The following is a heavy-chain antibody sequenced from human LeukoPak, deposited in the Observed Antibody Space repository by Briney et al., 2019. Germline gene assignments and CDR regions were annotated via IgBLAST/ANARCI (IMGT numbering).Heavy chain of an antibody. D-gene: IGHD6-13*01. V-gene: IGHV3-23*01. CDR1: GFTFSSYA. CDR3: AKESPPRAPSSWEPFDY. CDR2: ISGTGGST. J-gene: IGHJ4*02. Sequence: GGSLRLSCAASGFTFSSYAMSWVRQAPGKGLEWVSAISGTGGSTYNADSVKGRFTTSRDNSKNTLYLQMNSLRAEDTAVYFCAKESPPRAPSSWEPFDYWGQGTLVTVSS.